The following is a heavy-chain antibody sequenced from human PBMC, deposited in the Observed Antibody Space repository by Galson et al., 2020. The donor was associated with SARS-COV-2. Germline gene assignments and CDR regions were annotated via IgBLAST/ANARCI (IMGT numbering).Heavy chain of an antibody. J-gene: IGHJ4*02. CDR2: IWYDGSKK. D-gene: IGHD6-13*01. V-gene: IGHV3-33*01. CDR1: GFTFRSYG. CDR3: AREAEVTAAGNSRDY. Sequence: QLGESLKISCAASGFTFRSYGMHWVRQAPGKGLEWVAVIWYDGSKKYYADFVKGRFTISRDNSKNTLYLQMDNLGAEDTAVYYCAREAEVTAAGNSRDYWGQGILVTVSS.